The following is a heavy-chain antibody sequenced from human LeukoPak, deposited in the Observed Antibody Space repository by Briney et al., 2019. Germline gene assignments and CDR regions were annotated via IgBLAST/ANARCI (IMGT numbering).Heavy chain of an antibody. V-gene: IGHV3-48*01. J-gene: IGHJ4*02. CDR1: GFTFSSYS. CDR3: AREGPFDFWSGYSDY. Sequence: QPGGSLRLSCAASGFTFSSYSMNWVRQAPGKGLEWVSYISSSSSTIHYADSVKGRFTISRDNAKNSLYLQMNSLRAEDTAVYYCAREGPFDFWSGYSDYWGQGTLVTVSS. D-gene: IGHD3-3*01. CDR2: ISSSSSTI.